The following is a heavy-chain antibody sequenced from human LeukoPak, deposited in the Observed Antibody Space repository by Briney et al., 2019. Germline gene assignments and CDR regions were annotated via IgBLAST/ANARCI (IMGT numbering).Heavy chain of an antibody. CDR1: GYTFTSYY. CDR3: ARGDYDFWSGYYTGSGYFDY. Sequence: ASVKVSCKASGYTFTSYYMHWVRQAPGQGLEWMGIINPSGGSTSCAQKFQGRVTMTRDTSTSTVYVELSSLRSEDTAVYYCARGDYDFWSGYYTGSGYFDYWGQGTLVTVSS. CDR2: INPSGGST. J-gene: IGHJ4*02. V-gene: IGHV1-46*03. D-gene: IGHD3-3*01.